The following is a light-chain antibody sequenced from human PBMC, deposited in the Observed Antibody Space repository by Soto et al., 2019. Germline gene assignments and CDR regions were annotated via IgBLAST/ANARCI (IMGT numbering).Light chain of an antibody. J-gene: IGKJ1*01. V-gene: IGKV3-15*01. CDR1: QSVSSS. CDR2: AAF. CDR3: LQYDNWWT. Sequence: EIVMTQSPATLSLTPGERATLSCRASQSVSSSLAWYQQKPGQAPRLLIYAAFTRATGIPARFSGSGSGTEFTLTISSLQSEDFAVYYCLQYDNWWTFGQGTKVELK.